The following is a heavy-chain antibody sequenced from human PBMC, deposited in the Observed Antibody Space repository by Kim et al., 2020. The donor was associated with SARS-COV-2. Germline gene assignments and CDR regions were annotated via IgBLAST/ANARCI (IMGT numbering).Heavy chain of an antibody. Sequence: ASVKVSCKASGYIFTTYAMHWVRQAPGQRLEWMGWINADNGNTKYSQKFQGRVTITRDTSASTAYMELSSLRSEDTAVYYCARDSTSSVRGLGWWFDPWGQGTLVTVSS. V-gene: IGHV1-3*01. CDR1: GYIFTTYA. D-gene: IGHD3-10*01. CDR2: INADNGNT. J-gene: IGHJ5*02. CDR3: ARDSTSSVRGLGWWFDP.